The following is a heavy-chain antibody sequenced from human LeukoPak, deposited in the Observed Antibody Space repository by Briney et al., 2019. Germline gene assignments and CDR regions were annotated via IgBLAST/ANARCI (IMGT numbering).Heavy chain of an antibody. CDR3: ARAPNCSGGSCYTPYYYYYMDV. Sequence: ASVKVSCKASGYTFTGCYMHWLRQAPGQGLEWMGWINPNSGGTNYAQKFQGRVTMTRDTSISTAYMELSRLRSDDTAVYYCARAPNCSGGSCYTPYYYYYMDVWGKGTTVTVSS. V-gene: IGHV1-2*02. CDR2: INPNSGGT. D-gene: IGHD2-15*01. CDR1: GYTFTGCY. J-gene: IGHJ6*03.